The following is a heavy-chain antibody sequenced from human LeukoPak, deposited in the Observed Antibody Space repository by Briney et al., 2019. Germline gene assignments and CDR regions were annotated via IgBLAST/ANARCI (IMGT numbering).Heavy chain of an antibody. CDR3: ASLAGDYYYYMDV. D-gene: IGHD3-10*01. Sequence: PGGSLRLSCAASGFTFSSYGMHWVRQAPGKGLEWVSAISGSGGSTYYADSVKGRFTISRDNSKNTLYLQMNSLRAEDTTVYYCASLAGDYYYYMDVWGKGTTVTVSS. CDR2: ISGSGGST. V-gene: IGHV3-23*01. CDR1: GFTFSSYG. J-gene: IGHJ6*03.